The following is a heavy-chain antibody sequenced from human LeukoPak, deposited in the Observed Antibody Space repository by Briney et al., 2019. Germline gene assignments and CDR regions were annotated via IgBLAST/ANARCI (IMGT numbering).Heavy chain of an antibody. V-gene: IGHV4-59*01. J-gene: IGHJ3*02. Sequence: SETLSLTCTVSGGSISSYYWSWIRQPPGKGLEWIGYIYYSGSTNYNPSLKSRVTISVDTSKNQFSLKLSSVTAADTTVYYCARGGGIRSAFDIWGQGTMVTVSS. CDR2: IYYSGST. CDR3: ARGGGIRSAFDI. CDR1: GGSISSYY. D-gene: IGHD3-3*02.